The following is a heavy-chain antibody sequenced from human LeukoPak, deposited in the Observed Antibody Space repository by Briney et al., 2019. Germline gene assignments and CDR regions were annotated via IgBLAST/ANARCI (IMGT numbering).Heavy chain of an antibody. CDR1: GFTVSSNY. CDR2: IYSGGST. V-gene: IGHV3-66*01. D-gene: IGHD3-9*01. Sequence: GGSLRLSCAASGFTVSSNYMSWVRQAPGKGLEWVSVIYSGGSTYYADSVKGRLTISRDNSKNTLYLQMNSLRAEDTAVYYCARAQLYYDILTGYYPPGYFDYWGQGTLVTVSS. CDR3: ARAQLYYDILTGYYPPGYFDY. J-gene: IGHJ4*02.